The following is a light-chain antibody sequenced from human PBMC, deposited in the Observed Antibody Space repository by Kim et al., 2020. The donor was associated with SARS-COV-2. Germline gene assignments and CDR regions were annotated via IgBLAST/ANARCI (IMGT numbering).Light chain of an antibody. CDR1: QSVSSNY. J-gene: IGKJ2*01. V-gene: IGKV3-20*01. CDR2: GAS. CDR3: QQYGTSPYT. Sequence: LSPGERATLACRASQSVSSNYLAWYQQKPGQAPRLLIDGASSRATGIPDRFSGSGSGTDFTLTINRLEPEDFAVYYCQQYGTSPYTFGQGTKLEI.